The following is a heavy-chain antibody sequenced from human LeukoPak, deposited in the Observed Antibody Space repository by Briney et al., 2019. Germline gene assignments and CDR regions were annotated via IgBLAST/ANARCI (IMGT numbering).Heavy chain of an antibody. CDR1: GFTFSSYS. D-gene: IGHD3-3*01. CDR2: ISSSSSYI. V-gene: IGHV3-21*01. Sequence: GGSPRLSCAASGFTFSSYSMNWVRQAPGKGLEWVSSISSSSSYIYYADSVKGRFTISRDNAKNSLYLQMNSLRAEDTAVYYCARDGAPILRFLEWLVSYMDVWGKGTTVTVSS. J-gene: IGHJ6*03. CDR3: ARDGAPILRFLEWLVSYMDV.